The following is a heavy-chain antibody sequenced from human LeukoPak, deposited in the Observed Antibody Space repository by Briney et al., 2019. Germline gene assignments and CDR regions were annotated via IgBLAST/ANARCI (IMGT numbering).Heavy chain of an antibody. Sequence: SETLSLTCTVSGGSISSGDYYWSWIRQHPGKGLEWIGYIYYSGSTYYNPSLKSRISLSVDTSENQFSLKLSSMTAADTAVYYCARGGYDFWVNWGQGTLVTVSS. CDR2: IYYSGST. D-gene: IGHD3-3*01. J-gene: IGHJ4*02. CDR1: GGSISSGDYY. CDR3: ARGGYDFWVN. V-gene: IGHV4-31*03.